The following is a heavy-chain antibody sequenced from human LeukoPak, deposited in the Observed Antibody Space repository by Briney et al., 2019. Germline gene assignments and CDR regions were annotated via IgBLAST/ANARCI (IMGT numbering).Heavy chain of an antibody. V-gene: IGHV3-74*01. J-gene: IGHJ4*02. D-gene: IGHD3-22*01. CDR1: GFTFSSYW. Sequence: PGASLRLSCAASGFTFSSYWMHWVRQAPGKGLVWVSRIDSDGNITSYADSVKGRFTISRDNAKNTLYLQMNSLRAEDTAVYYCARISYDSSGYYDYWGQGTLVTVSS. CDR3: ARISYDSSGYYDY. CDR2: IDSDGNIT.